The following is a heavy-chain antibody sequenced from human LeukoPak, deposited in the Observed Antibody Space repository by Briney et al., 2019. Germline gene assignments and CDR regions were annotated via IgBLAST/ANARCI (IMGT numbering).Heavy chain of an antibody. Sequence: ASVKVSCKASGYTFTSYYMHWVRQAPGQGLEWMGIINPSGGSTSYAQKFQGRVTMTRDMSTSTVYMELSSLRSEDTAVYYCARGPYYDFWSGCSDAFDIWGQGTMVTVSS. J-gene: IGHJ3*02. D-gene: IGHD3-3*01. CDR3: ARGPYYDFWSGCSDAFDI. V-gene: IGHV1-46*01. CDR2: INPSGGST. CDR1: GYTFTSYY.